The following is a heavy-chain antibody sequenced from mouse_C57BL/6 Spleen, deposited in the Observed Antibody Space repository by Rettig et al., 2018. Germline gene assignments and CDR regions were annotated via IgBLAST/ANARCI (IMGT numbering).Heavy chain of an antibody. CDR1: GYTFTNYG. V-gene: IGHV9-3*01. CDR2: INTYSGVP. Sequence: QVQLVQSGPELKKPGEPVKLSCKASGYTFTNYGMSLVKQAPGKGLKWMGWINTYSGVPTYADDFKGRFAFSLETSASTAYLQINNLKNEDTATYFCARDGSSFYWYFDVWGTGTTVTVSS. J-gene: IGHJ1*03. CDR3: ARDGSSFYWYFDV. D-gene: IGHD1-1*01.